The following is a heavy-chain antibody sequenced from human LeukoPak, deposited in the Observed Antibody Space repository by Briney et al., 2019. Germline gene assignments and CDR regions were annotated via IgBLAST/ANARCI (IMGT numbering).Heavy chain of an antibody. CDR2: ISSSGSTI. CDR3: ARDETLYDIDTKFDY. D-gene: IGHD3-9*01. J-gene: IGHJ4*02. Sequence: GGSLRLSCAASGFTFSDYYMSWIRQAPGKGLEWVSYISSSGSTIYYADSVKGRFTISRDNAKNSLYLQMNSLRAEDTAVYYCARDETLYDIDTKFDYWGQGTLVTVSS. V-gene: IGHV3-11*01. CDR1: GFTFSDYY.